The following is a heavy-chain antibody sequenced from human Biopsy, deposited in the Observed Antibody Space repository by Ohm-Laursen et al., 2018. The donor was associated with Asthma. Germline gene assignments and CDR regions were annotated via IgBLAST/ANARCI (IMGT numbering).Heavy chain of an antibody. CDR3: AKRRGYSDFNDFDY. CDR1: GFTSRSYA. J-gene: IGHJ4*01. CDR2: ISHDGQTQ. Sequence: SLRLSCAASGFTSRSYAMHWVRQAPGKGLEWVAVISHDGQTQHYAESVKGRFALSRDNSQNTLYLQMISLRTDDTAVYYCAKRRGYSDFNDFDYWGHGTLVTVSS. V-gene: IGHV3-30*09. D-gene: IGHD4-11*01.